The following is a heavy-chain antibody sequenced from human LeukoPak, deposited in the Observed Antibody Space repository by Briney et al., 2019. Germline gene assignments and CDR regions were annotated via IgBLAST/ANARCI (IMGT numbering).Heavy chain of an antibody. Sequence: SETLSLTCAVYGGSFSGYYWSWIRQPPGKGLEWIGEINHSGSTNYNPSLKSRVTISVDTSKNQFSLKLSSVTAADTVVYYCARGGIVVVPAAPPKWFDPWGQGTLVTVSS. V-gene: IGHV4-34*01. CDR2: INHSGST. J-gene: IGHJ5*02. CDR3: ARGGIVVVPAAPPKWFDP. D-gene: IGHD2-2*01. CDR1: GGSFSGYY.